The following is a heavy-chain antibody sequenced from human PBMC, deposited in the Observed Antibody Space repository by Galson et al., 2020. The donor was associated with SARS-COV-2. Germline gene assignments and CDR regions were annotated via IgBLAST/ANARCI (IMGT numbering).Heavy chain of an antibody. CDR2: INPSGGTT. CDR1: GYTFTNYF. Sequence: ASVKVSCKTSGYTFTNYFMHWVRQAPGQGLEWMGVINPSGGTTNYPQKFQGRLTLTRDTSTSTVYMDLRSLKSEDTADYYCARGGHLRTYNNGWSDAFDIWGPGTMVTVSS. V-gene: IGHV1-46*01. J-gene: IGHJ3*02. D-gene: IGHD6-19*01. CDR3: ARGGHLRTYNNGWSDAFDI.